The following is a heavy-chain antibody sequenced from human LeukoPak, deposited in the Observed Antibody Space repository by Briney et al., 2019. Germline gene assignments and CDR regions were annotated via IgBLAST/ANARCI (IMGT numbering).Heavy chain of an antibody. CDR2: ISWNSGSI. CDR1: GFTFDDYA. D-gene: IGHD3-22*01. CDR3: AKDNYYDSSGYPYNWFDP. V-gene: IGHV3-9*01. J-gene: IGHJ5*02. Sequence: PGRSLRLSCAASGFTFDDYAMHWVRQAPGKGLEWVSGISWNSGSIGYADSVKGRFTISRDNAKKSLYLQMNSLRAEDSALYYCAKDNYYDSSGYPYNWFDPWGQGTLVTVSS.